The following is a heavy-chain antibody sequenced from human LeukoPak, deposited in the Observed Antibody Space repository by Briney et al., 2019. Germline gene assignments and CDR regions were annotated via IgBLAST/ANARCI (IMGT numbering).Heavy chain of an antibody. CDR1: GYTFTGYD. J-gene: IGHJ4*02. V-gene: IGHV1-8*01. D-gene: IGHD6-13*01. CDR3: ASGEYSSSWYPFDN. CDR2: MKSNSGDT. Sequence: ASVKVSCKTSGYTFTGYDINWVRQAPGQGLEWMGWMKSNSGDTHFAQKFQGRVTMTRNTSISTAFMELSSLRSEDTAVYYCASGEYSSSWYPFDNWGQGSLVTVSS.